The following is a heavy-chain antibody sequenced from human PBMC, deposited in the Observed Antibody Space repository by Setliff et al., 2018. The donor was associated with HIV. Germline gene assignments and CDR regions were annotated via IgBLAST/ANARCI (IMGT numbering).Heavy chain of an antibody. CDR1: GYTFTNYA. CDR3: AWTQDGPGGNYFDH. V-gene: IGHV1-3*03. CDR2: INPGDGNT. Sequence: ASVKVSCKASGYTFTNYAMHWVRQAPGQRLEWMGWINPGDGNTKSSQEFQGRVTITGDTSATTAYMELSSLRSEDTAVYYCAWTQDGPGGNYFDHWGQGTLVTVSS. J-gene: IGHJ4*02.